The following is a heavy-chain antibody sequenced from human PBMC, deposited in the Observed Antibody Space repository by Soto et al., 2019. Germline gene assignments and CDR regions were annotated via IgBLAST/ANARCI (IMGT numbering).Heavy chain of an antibody. D-gene: IGHD3-10*01. CDR2: INPNSGGT. CDR3: ARDTVPLRYGSGSYYMY. Sequence: VASVKVSCKASGYTFTGYYMHWVRQAPGQGLEWMGWINPNSGGTNYAQKFQGRVAMTRDTSISTAYMELSRLRSDDTAVYYCARDTVPLRYGSGSYYMYWGQGTLVTVSS. J-gene: IGHJ4*02. CDR1: GYTFTGYY. V-gene: IGHV1-2*02.